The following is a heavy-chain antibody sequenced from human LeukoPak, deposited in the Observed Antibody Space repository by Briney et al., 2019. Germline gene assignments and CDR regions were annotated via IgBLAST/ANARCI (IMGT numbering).Heavy chain of an antibody. J-gene: IGHJ6*03. CDR1: GGSISSSSYY. Sequence: SETLSLTCTVSGGSISSSSYYWGWIRQPPGKGLEWIGSIYYSGSTYYNPSLKSRVTISVDTSKNQFSLKLSSVTAADTAVYYCARAGTWIQLWLGGDYYYYMDVWGKGTTVTISS. V-gene: IGHV4-39*01. D-gene: IGHD5-18*01. CDR2: IYYSGST. CDR3: ARAGTWIQLWLGGDYYYYMDV.